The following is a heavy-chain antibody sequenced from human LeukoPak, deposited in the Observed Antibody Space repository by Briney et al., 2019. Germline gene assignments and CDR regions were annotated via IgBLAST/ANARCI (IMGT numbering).Heavy chain of an antibody. Sequence: GGSLRLSCAASGFTFNSYGMHWVRQAPGKGLEWVSGISWNSGNKGYADSVKGRFTISRDNAKNSLYLQMNSLRAEDTAVYYCAREQQSLSGWGQGTLVTVSS. CDR3: AREQQSLSG. CDR2: ISWNSGNK. J-gene: IGHJ4*02. V-gene: IGHV3-20*04. D-gene: IGHD6-13*01. CDR1: GFTFNSYG.